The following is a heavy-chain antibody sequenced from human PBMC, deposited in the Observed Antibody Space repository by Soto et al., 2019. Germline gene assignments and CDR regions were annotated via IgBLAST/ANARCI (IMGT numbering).Heavy chain of an antibody. Sequence: SVKVSCKASGYTFTGYYMHWVRQAPGQGLEWTGWINPNSGGTNYAQKFQGRVTMTRDTSISTAYMELSRLRSDDTAVYYCARYDFDLAGYYYGMDVWGQGTTVTVSS. V-gene: IGHV1-2*02. CDR1: GYTFTGYY. CDR3: ARYDFDLAGYYYGMDV. CDR2: INPNSGGT. J-gene: IGHJ6*02. D-gene: IGHD3-3*01.